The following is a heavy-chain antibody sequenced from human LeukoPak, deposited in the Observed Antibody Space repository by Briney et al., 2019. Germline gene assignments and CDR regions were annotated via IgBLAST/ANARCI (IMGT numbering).Heavy chain of an antibody. D-gene: IGHD2-15*01. CDR1: GFTFSSYS. Sequence: PGGSLRLSCAASGFTFSSYSMNWVRQAPGKGLEWVSFISSSRDYIFYADSVKGRFTISRDNAKNSLYLQMNSLRAEDTAVYYCARRKYDCSGGSCYGFAFDLWGQGTMVTVSS. CDR3: ARRKYDCSGGSCYGFAFDL. V-gene: IGHV3-21*01. J-gene: IGHJ3*01. CDR2: ISSSRDYI.